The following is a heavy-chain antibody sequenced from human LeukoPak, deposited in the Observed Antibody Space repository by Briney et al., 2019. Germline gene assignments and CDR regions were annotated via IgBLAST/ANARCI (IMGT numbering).Heavy chain of an antibody. J-gene: IGHJ6*02. Sequence: SETLSLTCTDSGGSISSYYWSWIRQPAGKGLEWIGRIYTSGSTNYNPSLKSRVTMSVDTSKNQFSLKLSSVTAADTAVYYCAIYYYDREVMDVWGQGTTVTVSS. V-gene: IGHV4-4*07. CDR2: IYTSGST. CDR1: GGSISSYY. CDR3: AIYYYDREVMDV. D-gene: IGHD3-10*02.